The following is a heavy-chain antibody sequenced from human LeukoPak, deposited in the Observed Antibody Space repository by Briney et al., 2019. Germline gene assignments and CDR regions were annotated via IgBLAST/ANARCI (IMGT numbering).Heavy chain of an antibody. V-gene: IGHV4-38-2*02. D-gene: IGHD3-10*01. CDR1: GYSISSGYY. J-gene: IGHJ6*04. CDR2: IYHSGST. CDR3: ARDWSYYSSGSLPFYYYYYGMDV. Sequence: SETLSLTCAVSGYSISSGYYWGWIRQPPGKGLEWIGSIYHSGSTYYNPSLKSRVTISVDTSKNQFSLKLSSVTAADTAVYYCARDWSYYSSGSLPFYYYYYGMDVWGKGTTVTVSS.